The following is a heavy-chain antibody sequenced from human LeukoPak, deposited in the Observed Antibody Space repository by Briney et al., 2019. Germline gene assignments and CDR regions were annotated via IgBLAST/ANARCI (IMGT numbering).Heavy chain of an antibody. V-gene: IGHV3-23*01. CDR2: ISGSGGST. CDR1: GFTFSSYA. D-gene: IGHD3-22*01. CDR3: AKRITMIVVVSRYNWFDP. Sequence: GGSLRLSCAASGFTFSSYAMSWVRQAPGKGLEWVSAISGSGGSTYYADSVKGRFTISRDNSKNTLYLQMNSLRAADTAVYYCAKRITMIVVVSRYNWFDPWGQGTLVTVSS. J-gene: IGHJ5*02.